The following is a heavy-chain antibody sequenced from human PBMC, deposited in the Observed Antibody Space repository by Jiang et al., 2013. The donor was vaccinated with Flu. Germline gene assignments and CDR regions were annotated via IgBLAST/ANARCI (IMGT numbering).Heavy chain of an antibody. J-gene: IGHJ4*02. CDR1: GGSISSSSYY. V-gene: IGHV4-39*01. Sequence: GSGLVKPSETLSLTCTVSGGSISSSSYYWGWIRQPPGKGLEWIGSIYYSGSTYYNPSLKSRVTISVDTSKNQFSLKLSSVTAADTAVYYCARLPTASSGWYYFDYWGQGTLVTVSS. CDR3: ARLPTASSGWYYFDY. D-gene: IGHD6-19*01. CDR2: IYYSGST.